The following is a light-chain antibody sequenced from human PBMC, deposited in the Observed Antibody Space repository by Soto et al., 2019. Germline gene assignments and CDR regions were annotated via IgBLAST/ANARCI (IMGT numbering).Light chain of an antibody. CDR2: EVS. J-gene: IGLJ1*01. CDR3: SSYAGSSNV. CDR1: SSDVYTYKY. V-gene: IGLV2-14*01. Sequence: QSVLTQPASVSGSPGQSITISCTGTSSDVYTYKYVSWYQQHPGKAPKLMIYEVSNRPSGVSNCFPGSKSGNTASLTVSGLQAEDEADYYCSSYAGSSNVFGTGTKVTVL.